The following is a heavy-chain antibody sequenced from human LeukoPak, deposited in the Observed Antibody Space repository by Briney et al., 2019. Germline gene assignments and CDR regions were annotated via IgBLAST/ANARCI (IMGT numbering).Heavy chain of an antibody. CDR3: ARDKGYSYGTPIPFFDY. J-gene: IGHJ4*02. Sequence: ASVKVSCKASGYTFTSYDINWVRQATGQGLEWMGWMNPNSGNTGYAQKFQGRVAITRNTSISTAYMELSSLRSEDTAVYYCARDKGYSYGTPIPFFDYWGQGTLVTVSS. CDR2: MNPNSGNT. D-gene: IGHD5-18*01. CDR1: GYTFTSYD. V-gene: IGHV1-8*03.